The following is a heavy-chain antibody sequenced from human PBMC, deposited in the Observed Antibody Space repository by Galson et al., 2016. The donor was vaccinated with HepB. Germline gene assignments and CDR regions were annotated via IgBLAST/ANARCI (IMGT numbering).Heavy chain of an antibody. J-gene: IGHJ4*02. CDR1: GFTFSDAW. CDR2: IYYSGIS. CDR3: ARLGVRRVLGFDY. V-gene: IGHV4-59*04. Sequence: LRLSCAASGFTFSDAWMNWVRQPPGKGLEWVGYIYYSGISYYMASLKSRATMSVDTSNNQFSLKLRSVNAADTAVYYCARLGVRRVLGFDYWGQGMLVTVSS. D-gene: IGHD3-10*01.